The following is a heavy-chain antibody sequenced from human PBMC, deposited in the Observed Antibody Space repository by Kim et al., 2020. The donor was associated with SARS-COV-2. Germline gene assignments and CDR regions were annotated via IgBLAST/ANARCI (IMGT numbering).Heavy chain of an antibody. Sequence: GRVTLTRDTSTSTVYMELSSLRSEDTAVYYCARDRGIAAAGTLPSYLDYWGQGTLVTVSS. D-gene: IGHD6-13*01. V-gene: IGHV1-46*01. J-gene: IGHJ4*02. CDR3: ARDRGIAAAGTLPSYLDY.